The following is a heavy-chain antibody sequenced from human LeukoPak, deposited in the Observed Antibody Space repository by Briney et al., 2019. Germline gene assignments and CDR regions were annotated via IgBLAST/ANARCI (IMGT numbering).Heavy chain of an antibody. CDR1: GFTFSSYG. J-gene: IGHJ4*02. CDR2: IWYDGSNK. CDR3: AREVPTNYFDY. V-gene: IGHV3-33*01. D-gene: IGHD3-10*01. Sequence: SGGSLRLSCAASGFTFSSYGMHWVRQAPGKGPEWVAVIWYDGSNKYYADSVKGRFTISRDNSKNTLYLQMNSLRAEDTAVYYCAREVPTNYFDYWGQGTLVTVSS.